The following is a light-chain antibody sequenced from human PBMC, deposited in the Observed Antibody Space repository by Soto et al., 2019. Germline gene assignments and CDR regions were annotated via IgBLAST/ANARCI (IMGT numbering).Light chain of an antibody. CDR2: DVS. CDR1: SSDVGGYNY. V-gene: IGLV2-8*01. J-gene: IGLJ1*01. CDR3: CSYSGTNCHYV. Sequence: QSALTQPASASGSFGQSVTISCTGTSSDVGGYNYVSWYQQHPGKAPKLMIYDVSHRPSGGPDRVSGSKSGSTASLTVSGLQDEDEDDYYCCSYSGTNCHYVFGAGTKLTVL.